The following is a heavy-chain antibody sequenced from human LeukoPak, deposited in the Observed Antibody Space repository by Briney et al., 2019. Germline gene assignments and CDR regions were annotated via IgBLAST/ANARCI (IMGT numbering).Heavy chain of an antibody. V-gene: IGHV1-46*01. CDR1: GYAFTSYY. J-gene: IGHJ5*02. Sequence: GASVKVSCKASGYAFTSYYIHWVRQAPGQGLEWMGIIKAGHGNTNYAQKFQGRVTMTRDTSTSTAYMELSSLRSEDTAVYYCARALLWFGETPHWFDPWGQGTLVTVSS. D-gene: IGHD3-10*01. CDR3: ARALLWFGETPHWFDP. CDR2: IKAGHGNT.